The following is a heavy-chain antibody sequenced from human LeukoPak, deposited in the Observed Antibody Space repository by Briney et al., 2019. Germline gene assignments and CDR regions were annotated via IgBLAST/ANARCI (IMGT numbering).Heavy chain of an antibody. D-gene: IGHD5-18*01. J-gene: IGHJ4*02. CDR1: GFTFSGSA. V-gene: IGHV3-73*01. CDR3: TTPGDTAMPNFDY. CDR2: IRSKANSYAT. Sequence: GGVPILSCAASGFTFSGSAMHWVRPASGKGLEWVGRIRSKANSYATVYAASVKGRFTISRDDSKNTAYLQVNSLKTEDTAVYYCTTPGDTAMPNFDYWGQG.